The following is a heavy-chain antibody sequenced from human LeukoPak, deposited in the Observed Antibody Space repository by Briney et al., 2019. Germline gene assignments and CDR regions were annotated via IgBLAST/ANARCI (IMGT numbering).Heavy chain of an antibody. CDR3: ARDGARYCGGGSCYRYFQH. V-gene: IGHV3-30-3*01. D-gene: IGHD2-15*01. CDR1: GFTFSSYA. CDR2: ISYDGSNK. J-gene: IGHJ1*01. Sequence: GGSLRLSCAASGFTFSSYAMHWVRQAPGKGLEWVAVISYDGSNKYYADSVKGRFTISRDNSKNTLYLQMNSLRAEDTAVYHCARDGARYCGGGSCYRYFQHWGQGTLVTVSS.